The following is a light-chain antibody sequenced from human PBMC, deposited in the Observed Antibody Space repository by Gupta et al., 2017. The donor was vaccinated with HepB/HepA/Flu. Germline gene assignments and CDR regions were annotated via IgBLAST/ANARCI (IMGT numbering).Light chain of an antibody. CDR1: SSDIGNYNF. Sequence: QSALTQPASVSGSPGQSITIPCTGTSSDIGNYNFFSWYQQRPGKAPKLILYEVTKRPSGVSDRFSGSKSGTTASLTISGLQAEDEADYYCCSLAGSTTLIFGGGTKLTVL. V-gene: IGLV2-23*02. CDR2: EVT. J-gene: IGLJ2*01. CDR3: CSLAGSTTLI.